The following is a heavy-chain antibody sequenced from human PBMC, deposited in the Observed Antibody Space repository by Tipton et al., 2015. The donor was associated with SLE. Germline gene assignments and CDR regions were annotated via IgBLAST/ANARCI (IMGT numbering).Heavy chain of an antibody. J-gene: IGHJ4*02. CDR1: GFTFSSYG. D-gene: IGHD3-10*01. CDR2: IRYDGSNK. V-gene: IGHV3-30*02. CDR3: AKGNRLWFGDPLDY. Sequence: SLRLSCAASGFTFSSYGMHWVRQAPGKGLEWVAFIRYDGSNKNYADSVKGRFTISRDNSKNTLYLQMNSLRAEDTAVYYCAKGNRLWFGDPLDYWGQGTLVTVSS.